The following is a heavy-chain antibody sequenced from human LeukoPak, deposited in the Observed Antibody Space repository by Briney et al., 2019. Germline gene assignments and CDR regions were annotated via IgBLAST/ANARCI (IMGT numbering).Heavy chain of an antibody. V-gene: IGHV1-2*06. J-gene: IGHJ4*02. CDR1: GYTFTGYY. Sequence: VASVKVFCKASGYTFTGYYMHWVRQAPGQGLEWMGRINPNSGGTNYAQKFQGRVTMTRDTSISTAYMELSRLRSDDTAVYYCARGRSGWYFIDYWGQGTLVTVSS. D-gene: IGHD6-19*01. CDR3: ARGRSGWYFIDY. CDR2: INPNSGGT.